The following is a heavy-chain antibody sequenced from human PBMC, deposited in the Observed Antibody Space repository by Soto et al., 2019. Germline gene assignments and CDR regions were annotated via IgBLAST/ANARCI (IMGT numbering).Heavy chain of an antibody. CDR1: GGSFSGYF. CDR3: ARGGSSDWQVAFDF. V-gene: IGHV4-34*01. J-gene: IGHJ3*01. CDR2: VNHNGRN. Sequence: PSETLSLTCGVYGGSFSGYFWNWIRQSPGKGLEWIGKVNHNGRNNYNPSLKSRVTISLDMSKKQISLKLTSVTAADTAVYYCARGGSSDWQVAFDFWGQGTMVTVSS. D-gene: IGHD6-19*01.